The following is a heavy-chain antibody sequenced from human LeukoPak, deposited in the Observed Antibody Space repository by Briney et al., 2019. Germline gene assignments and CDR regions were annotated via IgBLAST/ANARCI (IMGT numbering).Heavy chain of an antibody. Sequence: AGGSLRLSCAASGFTFSSYSMNWVRQAPGKGLEWVSSISSSSYIYYADSVKGRSTISRDNAKNSLYLQMNSLRAEDTAVYYCARAWEGIRIPAVGYWGQGTLVTVSS. CDR1: GFTFSSYS. CDR3: ARAWEGIRIPAVGY. J-gene: IGHJ4*02. CDR2: ISSSSYI. D-gene: IGHD1-26*01. V-gene: IGHV3-21*01.